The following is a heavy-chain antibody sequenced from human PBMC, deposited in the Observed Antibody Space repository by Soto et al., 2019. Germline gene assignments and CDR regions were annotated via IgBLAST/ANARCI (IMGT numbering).Heavy chain of an antibody. CDR1: GFTFSTNA. J-gene: IGHJ6*02. Sequence: GGSLRLSCAASGFTFSTNAMTWVRQAPGKGLEWVSSISDDGGSTYYADSVKGRFTISRDNSKNTLYLQMNSLRAEDTAVYYCAKVLQYYYYGMDVWGQGTTVTVSS. CDR2: ISDDGGST. CDR3: AKVLQYYYYGMDV. V-gene: IGHV3-23*01.